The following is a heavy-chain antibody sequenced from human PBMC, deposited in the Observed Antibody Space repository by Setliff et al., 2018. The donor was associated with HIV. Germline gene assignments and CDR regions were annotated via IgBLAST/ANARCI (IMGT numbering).Heavy chain of an antibody. CDR1: GFTFSTSC. D-gene: IGHD2-15*01. J-gene: IGHJ6*03. Sequence: SCAASGFTFSTSCMHWVRRAPGKGLEWISSISYRSSYIFYSDSVKGRFTISRDDAENSLFLQLDSLRDEDTAVYYCARSQGIGNYHMDVWGTGTTVTVSS. V-gene: IGHV3-21*01. CDR2: ISYRSSYI. CDR3: ARSQGIGNYHMDV.